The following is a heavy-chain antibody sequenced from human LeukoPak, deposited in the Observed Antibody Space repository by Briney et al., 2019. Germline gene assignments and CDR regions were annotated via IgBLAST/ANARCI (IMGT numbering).Heavy chain of an antibody. J-gene: IGHJ6*03. V-gene: IGHV1-24*01. CDR1: GYTLTELS. CDR2: FDPEDGET. D-gene: IGHD3-3*01. Sequence: ASVKVSCKVSGYTLTELSMHWVRQAPGKGLEWMGGFDPEDGETIYAQKFQGRVTIATDESTSTVYMELSSLRSEDTAVYYCARDFWSAYDYYMDVWGKGTTVTVSS. CDR3: ARDFWSAYDYYMDV.